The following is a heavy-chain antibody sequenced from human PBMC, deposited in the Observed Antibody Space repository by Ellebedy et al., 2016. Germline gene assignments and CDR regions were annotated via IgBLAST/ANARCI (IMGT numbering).Heavy chain of an antibody. CDR2: INHSGST. CDR3: ARKGGGSAEPGYYYYYYYMDV. Sequence: SETLSLXXAVYGGSLSGYYWSWIHQPPGKGLEWIGEINHSGSTNYNPSLKSRVTISVDTSKNQFSLKLSSVTAADTAVYYCARKGGGSAEPGYYYYYYYMDVWGKGTTVTVSS. J-gene: IGHJ6*03. CDR1: GGSLSGYY. V-gene: IGHV4-34*01. D-gene: IGHD2-15*01.